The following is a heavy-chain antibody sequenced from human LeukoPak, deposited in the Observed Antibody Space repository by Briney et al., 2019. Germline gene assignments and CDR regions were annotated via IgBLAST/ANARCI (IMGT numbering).Heavy chain of an antibody. CDR3: AAASSGSPRDY. V-gene: IGHV1-58*01. J-gene: IGHJ4*02. D-gene: IGHD1-26*01. Sequence: ASVKVSCKASGFTFTSSAVQWVRQARGQRLEWIGWIVVGSGNTNYAQKFQERVTITRDMSTSTAYMELSSLRSEDTAVDYCAAASSGSPRDYWGQGTLVTVSS. CDR1: GFTFTSSA. CDR2: IVVGSGNT.